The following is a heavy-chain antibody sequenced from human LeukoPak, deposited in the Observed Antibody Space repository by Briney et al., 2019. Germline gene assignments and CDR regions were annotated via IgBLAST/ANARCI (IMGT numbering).Heavy chain of an antibody. V-gene: IGHV3-23*01. CDR3: STSFYFDY. CDR2: ISGSGGST. CDR1: GFTFGSNA. D-gene: IGHD2-2*01. Sequence: GGSLRLSCEASGFTFGSNALSWVRQAPGKGLDWVSSISGSGGSTYYADSVKGRFTISRDNSKNTLYLQMNSLRAEDTAISYCSTSFYFDYWGQGTLVTVSS. J-gene: IGHJ4*02.